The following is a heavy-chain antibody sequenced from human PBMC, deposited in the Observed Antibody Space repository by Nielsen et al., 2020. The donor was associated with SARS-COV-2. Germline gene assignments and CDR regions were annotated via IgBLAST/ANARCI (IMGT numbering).Heavy chain of an antibody. D-gene: IGHD3-10*01. V-gene: IGHV3-20*01. J-gene: IGHJ5*02. CDR1: GFTFDDYG. CDR3: ARDQSILWFGELFDWFDP. Sequence: GGSLRLSCAASGFTFDDYGMSWVRHAPGKGLEWVSGINWNGGSTGYADSVKGRFTISRDNAKNSLYLQMNSLRAEDTALYHCARDQSILWFGELFDWFDPWGQGTLVTVSS. CDR2: INWNGGST.